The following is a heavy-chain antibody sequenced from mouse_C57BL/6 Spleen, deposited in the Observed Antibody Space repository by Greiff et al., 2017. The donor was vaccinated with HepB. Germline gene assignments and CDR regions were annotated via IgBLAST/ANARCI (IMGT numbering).Heavy chain of an antibody. CDR1: GYAFSSSW. CDR2: IYPGDGDT. Sequence: LVESGPELVKPGASVKISCKASGYAFSSSWMNWVKQRPGKGLEWIGRIYPGDGDTNYNGKFKGKATLTADKSSSTAYMQLSSLTSEDSAVYFCARRDYGSTSDVWGTGTTVTVSS. D-gene: IGHD1-1*01. CDR3: ARRDYGSTSDV. J-gene: IGHJ1*03. V-gene: IGHV1-82*01.